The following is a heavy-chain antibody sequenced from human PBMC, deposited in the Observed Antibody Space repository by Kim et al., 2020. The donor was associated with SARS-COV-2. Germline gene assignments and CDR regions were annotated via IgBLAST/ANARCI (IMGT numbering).Heavy chain of an antibody. V-gene: IGHV2-5*01. J-gene: IGHJ4*02. CDR3: AHSPTTGTTFLDY. Sequence: YSPSLKSRLTITKNTSKTQVVLTMTNMDPVDTAAYYCAHSPTTGTTFLDYWGQGTLVTVSS. D-gene: IGHD4-17*01.